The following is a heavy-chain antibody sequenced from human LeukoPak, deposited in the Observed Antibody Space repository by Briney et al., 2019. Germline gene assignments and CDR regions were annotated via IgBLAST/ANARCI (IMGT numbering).Heavy chain of an antibody. D-gene: IGHD2-2*01. CDR3: ARGRGVVVPAASYYYYYGMDV. CDR2: IYYSGGT. CDR1: GGSISSYY. J-gene: IGHJ6*02. V-gene: IGHV4-59*12. Sequence: SETLSLTCTVSGGSISSYYWSWIRQPPGKGLEWIGYIYYSGGTDYNPSLKSRVTISVDTSKNQFSLKLSSVTAADTAVYYCARGRGVVVPAASYYYYYGMDVWGQGTTVTVSS.